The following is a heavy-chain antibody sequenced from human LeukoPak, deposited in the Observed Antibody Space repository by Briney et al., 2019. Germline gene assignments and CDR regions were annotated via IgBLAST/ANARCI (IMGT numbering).Heavy chain of an antibody. V-gene: IGHV1-69*13. CDR3: AKTFLTAYDTYFYYYGLDV. D-gene: IGHD3-9*01. J-gene: IGHJ6*02. CDR2: INPVLGTA. Sequence: SVNVSFKASGDTFSSYVISWVRQAPGQGLEWMGGINPVLGTAHYAQKFQDRVTITADESTSTAYMELSSLRSEDTAVYYCAKTFLTAYDTYFYYYGLDVWGQGTPVTVSS. CDR1: GDTFSSYV.